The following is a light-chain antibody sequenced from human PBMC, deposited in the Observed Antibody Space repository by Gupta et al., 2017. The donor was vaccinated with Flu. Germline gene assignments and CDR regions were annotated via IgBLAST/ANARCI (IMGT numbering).Light chain of an antibody. CDR3: RQALQTPYS. Sequence: DIVMTQSPLSLPVTPGEPASISCRSSQSLLHSNGYNYLDWYLQKPGHSPQLLIYLGSNRASGVPDRFSGSGSGTDFTLKISRVEAEDVGVYYCRQALQTPYSFGQGTKLEIK. V-gene: IGKV2-28*01. CDR1: QSLLHSNGYNY. CDR2: LGS. J-gene: IGKJ2*03.